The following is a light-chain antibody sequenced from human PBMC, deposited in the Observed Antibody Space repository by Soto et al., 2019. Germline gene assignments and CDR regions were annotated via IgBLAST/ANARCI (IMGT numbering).Light chain of an antibody. V-gene: IGKV3-11*01. Sequence: EIVLTQSPATLSLSPGERATLSCRASQSVTSYLAWYQQKPGQAPRLLIYDGSNRATGIPARFSGSGSGTDFTLTISSLEPEDFAVYYCQQLGTFGPGTKVDIK. CDR2: DGS. CDR1: QSVTSY. CDR3: QQLGT. J-gene: IGKJ3*01.